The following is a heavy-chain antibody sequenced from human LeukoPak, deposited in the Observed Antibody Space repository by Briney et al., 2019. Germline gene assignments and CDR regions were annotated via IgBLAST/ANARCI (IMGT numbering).Heavy chain of an antibody. Sequence: GGSLRLSCAASGFTFSSYAMHWVRQAPGKGLEYVSAISSNGGSTYYANSVKGRFTISRDNSKNTLYLQMGSLRAEDMAVYYCARVSNLMRGYYYSYWGQGTLVTVSS. CDR2: ISSNGGST. J-gene: IGHJ4*02. D-gene: IGHD3-3*01. CDR3: ARVSNLMRGYYYSY. CDR1: GFTFSSYA. V-gene: IGHV3-64*01.